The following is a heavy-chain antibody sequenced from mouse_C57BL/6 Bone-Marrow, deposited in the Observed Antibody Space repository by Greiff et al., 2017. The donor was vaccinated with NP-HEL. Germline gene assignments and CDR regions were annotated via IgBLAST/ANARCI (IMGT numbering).Heavy chain of an antibody. CDR3: ARKNLLRYHYFDY. V-gene: IGHV1-54*01. Sequence: QVQLQQSGAELVRPGTSVKVSCKASGYAFTNYLIEWVKQRPGQGLEWIGVINPGSGGTNYNEKFKGKATLTADKSSSTAYMQLSSLTSEDSAVYFCARKNLLRYHYFDYWGQGTTLTVSS. CDR1: GYAFTNYL. J-gene: IGHJ2*01. CDR2: INPGSGGT. D-gene: IGHD1-1*01.